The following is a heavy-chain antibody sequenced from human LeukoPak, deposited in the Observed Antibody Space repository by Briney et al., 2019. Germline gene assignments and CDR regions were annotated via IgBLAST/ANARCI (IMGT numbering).Heavy chain of an antibody. CDR3: AREEHYCDSSGYRYDY. CDR2: IIPIFGTA. Sequence: SVKVSCKASGGTFSSYAISWVRQAPGQGLEWMGGIIPIFGTANYAQKFQGRVTITADESTSTAYMELSSLRSEDTAVYYCAREEHYCDSSGYRYDYWGQGTLVTVSS. V-gene: IGHV1-69*01. CDR1: GGTFSSYA. D-gene: IGHD3-22*01. J-gene: IGHJ4*02.